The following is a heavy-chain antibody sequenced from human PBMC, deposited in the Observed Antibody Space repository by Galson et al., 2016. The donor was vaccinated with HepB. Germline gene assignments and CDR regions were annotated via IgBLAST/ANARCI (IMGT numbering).Heavy chain of an antibody. Sequence: SLRLSCAASGFNFSSHAMYWVRQAPGKGLEWVAVIWYDENYKYYADSLKGGFPISRDNPKNTPYLQMNSLSAEDTAVYYCARDDYVVLTATMWYHYYYYMDVWGKGTTVTVSS. CDR1: GFNFSSHA. D-gene: IGHD3-9*01. V-gene: IGHV3-33*07. J-gene: IGHJ6*03. CDR2: IWYDENYK. CDR3: ARDDYVVLTATMWYHYYYYMDV.